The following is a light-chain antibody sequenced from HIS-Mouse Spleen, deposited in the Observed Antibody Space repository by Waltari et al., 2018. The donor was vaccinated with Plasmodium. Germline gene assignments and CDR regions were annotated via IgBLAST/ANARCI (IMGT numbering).Light chain of an antibody. CDR2: GAS. V-gene: IGKV3-15*01. CDR3: QQYNNWPPHT. CDR1: QSVSSN. J-gene: IGKJ2*01. Sequence: EIVMTQSPATLSVSPGQRATLSCRASQSVSSNLAWYQQKPGQAPRPPIYGASTRATGIPARFIGSWSGTEFTLTISSMQSEDFAVYYCQQYNNWPPHTFGQGTKLEIK.